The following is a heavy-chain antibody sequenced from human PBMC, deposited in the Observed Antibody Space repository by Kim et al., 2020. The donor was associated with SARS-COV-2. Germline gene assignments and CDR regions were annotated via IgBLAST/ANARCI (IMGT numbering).Heavy chain of an antibody. CDR3: TRSVGGGYYYYYGMDV. J-gene: IGHJ6*01. Sequence: VGSLRLSCAASGFTFSGSAMHWVRQASGKGLDWVGRIRSKANSYATAYAASVKGRFTISRDDSKNTAYLQMNSLKNEDTAVYYCTRSVGGGYYYYYGMDVWSQGTTGTDSS. CDR2: IRSKANSYAT. D-gene: IGHD3-16*01. CDR1: GFTFSGSA. V-gene: IGHV3-73*01.